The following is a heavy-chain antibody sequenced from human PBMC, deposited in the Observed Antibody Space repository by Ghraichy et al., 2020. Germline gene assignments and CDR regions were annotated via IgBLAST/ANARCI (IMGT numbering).Heavy chain of an antibody. CDR3: ATVIVVRPSVLTTLDI. Sequence: SVKVSCKASGGTLSSYAITWVRQAPGQGLEWVGRLNPSSTDALYAENLQGRITMTADRPTNTAYMELSSLRHEDTAVYYCATVIVVRPSVLTTLDIWGQGTLITVSS. CDR1: GGTLSSYA. V-gene: IGHV1-69*04. J-gene: IGHJ3*02. D-gene: IGHD2-15*01. CDR2: LNPSSTDA.